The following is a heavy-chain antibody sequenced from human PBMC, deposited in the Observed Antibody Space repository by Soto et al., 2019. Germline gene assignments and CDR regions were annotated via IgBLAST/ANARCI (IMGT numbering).Heavy chain of an antibody. Sequence: QVQLVESGGGVVQPGRSLRLSCVNSGLTFSPYAMHWVRQAPGKGLEWVAVMSYGGTDKDYADSVKGRFTISRDNSKNTLYLQMNSLRTEDTAVYFCAKGGHANSSYDHYYHDMDVWGQGTTVTVS. CDR3: AKGGHANSSYDHYYHDMDV. CDR1: GLTFSPYA. V-gene: IGHV3-30*18. J-gene: IGHJ6*02. CDR2: MSYGGTDK. D-gene: IGHD3-3*01.